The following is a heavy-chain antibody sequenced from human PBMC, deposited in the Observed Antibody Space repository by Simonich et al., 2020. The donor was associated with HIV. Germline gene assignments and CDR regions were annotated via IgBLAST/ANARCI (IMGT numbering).Heavy chain of an antibody. V-gene: IGHV4-34*01. CDR2: INHRGST. J-gene: IGHJ4*02. D-gene: IGHD3-22*01. CDR3: ARGVDLYDSSPRGFDY. Sequence: QVQLQQWGAGLLKPSETLSLTCAVYGGSFSGYYWNWIRQPPGKGLVWIGEINHRGSTNHNPSLRSRVTISVDTSKNQFSLKLSAVTAADTAVYYCARGVDLYDSSPRGFDYWAQGTLVTVSS. CDR1: GGSFSGYY.